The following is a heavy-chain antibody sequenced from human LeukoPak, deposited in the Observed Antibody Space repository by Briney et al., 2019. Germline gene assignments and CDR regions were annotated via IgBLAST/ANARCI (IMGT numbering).Heavy chain of an antibody. D-gene: IGHD1-26*01. CDR3: ARVWSSFPYYFDY. Sequence: PSETLSLTCAVSGGSITSGDYSWSWIRQPPGQGLEWIGYIYHSGSTYYNPSLKCRVTISVDRSKNQFSLKLSSVTAADTAVYYCARVWSSFPYYFDYWGQGTLVTVSS. CDR2: IYHSGST. V-gene: IGHV4-30-2*01. CDR1: GGSITSGDYS. J-gene: IGHJ4*02.